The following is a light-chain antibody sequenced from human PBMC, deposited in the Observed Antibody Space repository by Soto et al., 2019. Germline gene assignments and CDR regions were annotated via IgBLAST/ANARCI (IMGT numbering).Light chain of an antibody. CDR3: QQFNIWPHMLS. Sequence: IVVTQSPATLSVSPGERVTLSCRASQGVGSNLAWYQQRPGQAPRLLIYDASTRATGIPDRFSGSGSGTEFTLTISSLQSEDFAVYYCQQFNIWPHMLSFGGWTKLEMK. CDR2: DAS. J-gene: IGKJ4*01. CDR1: QGVGSN. V-gene: IGKV3-15*01.